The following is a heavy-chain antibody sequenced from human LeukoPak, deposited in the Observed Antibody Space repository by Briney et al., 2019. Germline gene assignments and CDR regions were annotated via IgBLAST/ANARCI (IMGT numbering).Heavy chain of an antibody. V-gene: IGHV3-20*04. CDR3: AGDHFRAVDAFDI. Sequence: GGSLRLSCAASGFTFDAYAMSWVRQAPGKGLERVSGINWNGGRTGYADSVKGRFAISRDNAKNSLHLQMNSLRAEDTALYYCAGDHFRAVDAFDIWGQGTMVTVSS. D-gene: IGHD3-3*02. J-gene: IGHJ3*02. CDR2: INWNGGRT. CDR1: GFTFDAYA.